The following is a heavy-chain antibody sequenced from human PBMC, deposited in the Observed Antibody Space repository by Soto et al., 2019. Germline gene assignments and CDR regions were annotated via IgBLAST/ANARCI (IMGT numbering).Heavy chain of an antibody. CDR3: ARGHSTTVTTFDY. J-gene: IGHJ4*02. CDR2: INHSGST. D-gene: IGHD4-17*01. V-gene: IGHV4-34*01. CDR1: GGSFSGYY. Sequence: PSETLSLTCAVYGGSFSGYYWSCIRQPPGKGLEWIGEINHSGSTNYNPSLKSRVTISVDTSKNQFSLKLSSVTAADTAVYYCARGHSTTVTTFDYWGQGTLVTVSS.